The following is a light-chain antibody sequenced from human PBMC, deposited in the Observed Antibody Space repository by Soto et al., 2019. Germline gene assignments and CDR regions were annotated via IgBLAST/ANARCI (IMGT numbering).Light chain of an antibody. CDR1: SSDVGSYNL. CDR2: EGS. V-gene: IGLV2-23*03. CDR3: CSYAGSSTL. Sequence: QSALAQPASVSGSPGQSITISCTGTSSDVGSYNLVSWYQRHPGKAPKLMIYEGSKRPSGVSNRFSGSRSGNTASLTISGLQAEDETDYYCCSYAGSSTLFGTGTKVTVL. J-gene: IGLJ1*01.